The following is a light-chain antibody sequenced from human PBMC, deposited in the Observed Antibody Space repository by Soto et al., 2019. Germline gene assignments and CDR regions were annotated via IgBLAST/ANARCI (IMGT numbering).Light chain of an antibody. Sequence: QSALTQPPSASGSPGQSVTISCTGTSSDVGGYYYVSWYQQHPGKAPKLMIYEVSKRPSGVPDRFSGSKSGNTASLTVSGLQAEDEADYYCSSYAGSGSIAFGTGTKLTVL. J-gene: IGLJ1*01. V-gene: IGLV2-8*01. CDR2: EVS. CDR1: SSDVGGYYY. CDR3: SSYAGSGSIA.